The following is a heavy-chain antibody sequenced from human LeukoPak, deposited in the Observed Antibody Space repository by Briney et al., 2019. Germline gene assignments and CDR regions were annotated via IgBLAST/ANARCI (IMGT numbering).Heavy chain of an antibody. Sequence: GGSLRLSCAASGFTFSSYVMTWVRQGPGKGLEWVSSLSGSGSGTFYADSVKGRFTISRDNSKNTLYLQMISLRTEDTAVYYCARDKADRNPWNRNYHYDSGGSLNHWGQGTLVTVSS. CDR2: LSGSGSGT. V-gene: IGHV3-23*01. D-gene: IGHD3-22*01. CDR1: GFTFSSYV. CDR3: ARDKADRNPWNRNYHYDSGGSLNH. J-gene: IGHJ5*02.